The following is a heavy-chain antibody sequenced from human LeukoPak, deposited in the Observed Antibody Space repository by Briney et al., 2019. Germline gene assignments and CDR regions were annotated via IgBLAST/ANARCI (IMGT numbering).Heavy chain of an antibody. CDR3: ARVDEDGFDY. V-gene: IGHV1-18*04. J-gene: IGHJ4*02. Sequence: ASVKVSCKASGYTFTGYYMHWVRQAPGQGLEWMGCISAYNGNTNYAQKLQGRVTMTTDTSTSTAYMELRSLRSDDTAVYYCARVDEDGFDYWGQGTLVTVSS. CDR2: ISAYNGNT. CDR1: GYTFTGYY.